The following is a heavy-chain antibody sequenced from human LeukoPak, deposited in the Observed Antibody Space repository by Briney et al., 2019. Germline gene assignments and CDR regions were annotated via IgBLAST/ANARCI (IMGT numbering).Heavy chain of an antibody. Sequence: PSETLSLTCTVSGGSISSSSYYWGWIRQPPGKGLEWIGSIYYSGSTYYNPSLKSRVTISVDTSKNQFSLKLSSVTAADTAVYYCARQEWFGELLNYFDYWGQGTLVTVSS. D-gene: IGHD3-10*01. V-gene: IGHV4-39*01. CDR3: ARQEWFGELLNYFDY. CDR1: GGSISSSSYY. J-gene: IGHJ4*02. CDR2: IYYSGST.